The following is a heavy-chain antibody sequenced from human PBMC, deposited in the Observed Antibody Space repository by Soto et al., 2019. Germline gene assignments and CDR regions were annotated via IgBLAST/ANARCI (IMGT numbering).Heavy chain of an antibody. Sequence: EVQLLESGGGLVQPGQSLRLSCAASPVSFSGLGMSWVRQAPGKGLEWVSTIDRSGTRTHYADSVKGRFTISRDTSRYTLELPMGHPSAEGEGFNLCVSLLSAHFDFWGRGTLVTVSS. V-gene: IGHV3-23*05. CDR3: VSLLSAHFDF. J-gene: IGHJ4*02. CDR1: PVSFSGLG. D-gene: IGHD2-21*01. CDR2: IDRSGTRT.